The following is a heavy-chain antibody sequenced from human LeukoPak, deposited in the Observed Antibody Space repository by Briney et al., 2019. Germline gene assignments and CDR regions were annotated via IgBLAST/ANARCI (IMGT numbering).Heavy chain of an antibody. CDR1: GFTFSSYG. CDR2: IWYDGSNK. Sequence: GGSLRLSCAASGFTFSSYGMHWVRQAPGKGLEWVAVIWYDGSNKYYADSVKGRSTISRDNSKNTLYLQMNSLRAEDTAVYYCARGRVGATRPGIDYWSQGTLVTVSS. V-gene: IGHV3-33*01. CDR3: ARGRVGATRPGIDY. D-gene: IGHD1-26*01. J-gene: IGHJ4*02.